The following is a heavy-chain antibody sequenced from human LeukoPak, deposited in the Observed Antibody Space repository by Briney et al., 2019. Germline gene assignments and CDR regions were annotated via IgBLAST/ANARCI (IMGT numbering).Heavy chain of an antibody. CDR1: GYTFTSYA. CDR2: INAGNGNT. V-gene: IGHV1-3*01. J-gene: IGHJ4*02. D-gene: IGHD5-12*01. Sequence: GASVKVFCKASGYTFTSYAMHWVRQAPGQRLEWMGWINAGNGNTKYSQKFQGRVTITRDTSASTAYVELSSLRSEDTAVYYCARGSISGVATIELDFDYWGQGTLVTVSS. CDR3: ARGSISGVATIELDFDY.